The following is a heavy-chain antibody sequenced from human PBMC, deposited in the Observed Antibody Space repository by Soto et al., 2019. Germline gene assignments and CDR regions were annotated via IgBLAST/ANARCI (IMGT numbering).Heavy chain of an antibody. D-gene: IGHD2-15*01. J-gene: IGHJ4*02. CDR1: GFTFSGYA. CDR2: ISYDGSNK. CDR3: ARGYGGSPDDY. V-gene: IGHV3-30-3*01. Sequence: QVQLVESGGGVVQPGRSLRLSCVVSGFTFSGYAMHWVRQAPGKGLEWVAVISYDGSNKYYADSVKGRFIISRDNSKNTLSLQMNSLRAEDTAVYYCARGYGGSPDDYWGQGTLVTVSS.